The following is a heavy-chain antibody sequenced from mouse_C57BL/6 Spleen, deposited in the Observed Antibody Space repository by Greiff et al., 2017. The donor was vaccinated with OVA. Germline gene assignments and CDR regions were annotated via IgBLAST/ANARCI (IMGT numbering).Heavy chain of an antibody. V-gene: IGHV1-82*01. J-gene: IGHJ3*01. CDR2: IYPGDGDT. CDR1: GYAFSSSW. CDR3: ARGAAQALFAY. D-gene: IGHD3-2*02. Sequence: VQLQQSGPELVKPGASVKISCKASGYAFSSSWMNWVKQRPGKGLEWIGRIYPGDGDTNYNGKFKGKATLTADKSSSTAYMQLSSLTSEDSAVYVCARGAAQALFAYWGQGTLVTVSA.